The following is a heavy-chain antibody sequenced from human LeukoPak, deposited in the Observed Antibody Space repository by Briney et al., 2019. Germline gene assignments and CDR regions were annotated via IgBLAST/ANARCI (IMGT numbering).Heavy chain of an antibody. CDR3: AREWPTGDGGSFDY. D-gene: IGHD7-27*01. CDR2: INPNSGGT. V-gene: IGHV1-2*02. CDR1: GYTFTGYY. J-gene: IGHJ4*02. Sequence: ASVKVSCKSSGYTFTGYYMHWVRQAPGQGLEWMGWINPNSGGTNYAQKFQGRVTMTRDTSISTAYMELSRLRSDDTAVYYCAREWPTGDGGSFDYWGQGTLVTVSS.